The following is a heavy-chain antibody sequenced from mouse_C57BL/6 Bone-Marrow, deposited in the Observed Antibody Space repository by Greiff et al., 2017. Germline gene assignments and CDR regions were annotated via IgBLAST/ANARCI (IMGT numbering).Heavy chain of an antibody. CDR1: GFTFSDYG. J-gene: IGHJ4*01. V-gene: IGHV5-17*01. Sequence: EVKLMESGGGLVKPGGSLKLSCAASGFTFSDYGMHWVRQAPEKGLAWVAYISSGSSTIYYADTVKGRFTISRDNAKNTLFLQMTSLRSEDTAMYYCARGENYGSSPLYAMDYWGQGTSVTVSS. CDR3: ARGENYGSSPLYAMDY. D-gene: IGHD1-1*01. CDR2: ISSGSSTI.